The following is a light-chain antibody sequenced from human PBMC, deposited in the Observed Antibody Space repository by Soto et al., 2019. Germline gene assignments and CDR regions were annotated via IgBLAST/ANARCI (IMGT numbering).Light chain of an antibody. Sequence: DIQMTQSPSTLSASVGDRVTISCRASQSIQTWLAWYQQKPGKAPNLLIFDASDLASGVSSRFSGSGSGAEFTLTISILQADDFATYYFQQYTVWPFTFGGGTRVEIK. CDR3: QQYTVWPFT. CDR2: DAS. CDR1: QSIQTW. V-gene: IGKV1-5*01. J-gene: IGKJ4*01.